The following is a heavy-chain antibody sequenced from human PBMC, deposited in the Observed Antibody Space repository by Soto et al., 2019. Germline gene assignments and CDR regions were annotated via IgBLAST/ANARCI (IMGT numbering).Heavy chain of an antibody. CDR3: ARVDCGGDCYSGAYYYYYGMDV. V-gene: IGHV1-69*01. CDR2: IIPIFGTA. J-gene: IGHJ6*02. Sequence: QVQLVQSGAEVKKPGSSVKVSCKASGGTFSSYAISWVRQAPGQGLEWMGGIIPIFGTANYAQKFQGRVTITADESTSTAYMELSSLRSEDTAVYYCARVDCGGDCYSGAYYYYYGMDVWGQGTTVTVSS. D-gene: IGHD2-21*02. CDR1: GGTFSSYA.